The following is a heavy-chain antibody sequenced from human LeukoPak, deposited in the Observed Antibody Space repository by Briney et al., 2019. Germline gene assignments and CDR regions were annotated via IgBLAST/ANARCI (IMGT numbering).Heavy chain of an antibody. CDR1: GFTFSDYY. CDR2: ISSSGSTI. Sequence: PGGSLRLSCAASGFTFSDYYMSWIRQAPGKGLEWVSYISSSGSTIYYADSVKGRFTISRDNAKNSLYLQMNSLRAEDTAVYYCASAHYFDSSGAYQRHQFDYWGQGTLVTVSS. V-gene: IGHV3-11*04. J-gene: IGHJ4*02. D-gene: IGHD3-22*01. CDR3: ASAHYFDSSGAYQRHQFDY.